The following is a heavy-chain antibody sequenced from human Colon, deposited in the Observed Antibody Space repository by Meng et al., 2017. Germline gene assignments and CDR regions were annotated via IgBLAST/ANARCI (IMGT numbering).Heavy chain of an antibody. CDR1: GGSFSGYY. CDR2: INHSGST. Sequence: GSLRLSCAVYGGSFSGYYWSWIRQPPGKGLEWIEEINHSGSTNYNPSLKSRVTISVDTSKNQFSLKLSSVTAADTAVYYCARARIPPMVRGVRTYYYYYGMDVWGQGTTVTVSS. J-gene: IGHJ6*02. V-gene: IGHV4-34*01. D-gene: IGHD3-10*01. CDR3: ARARIPPMVRGVRTYYYYYGMDV.